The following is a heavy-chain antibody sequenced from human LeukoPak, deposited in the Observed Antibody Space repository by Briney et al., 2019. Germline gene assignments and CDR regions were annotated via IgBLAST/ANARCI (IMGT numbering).Heavy chain of an antibody. CDR3: ARGSLWLDY. V-gene: IGHV3-21*01. D-gene: IGHD2-21*01. CDR1: RFTSSSYS. J-gene: IGHJ4*02. CDR2: ISSSSSYI. Sequence: GSLRLSCAPSRFTSSSYSMNSVREAPGKGVEWVSSISSSSSYIYYADSVKGRFTSSRDNAKNSLYLQMNSLRAEDTAVYYCARGSLWLDYWGQGTLVTVSS.